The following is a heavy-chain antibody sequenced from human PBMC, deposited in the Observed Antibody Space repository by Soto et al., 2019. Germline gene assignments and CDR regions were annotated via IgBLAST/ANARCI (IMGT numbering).Heavy chain of an antibody. CDR2: IYPSDSDT. V-gene: IGHV5-51*01. CDR3: ARGGVSTRTFDY. Sequence: VKVNSVGPGYHFAGYWIAWVRQMPGKGLELMGIIYPSDSDTRYRPSFQGQVTISADKSISSAYLQWSSLRASDTAMYYCARGGVSTRTFDYWGQGTPVTVSS. CDR1: GYHFAGYW. D-gene: IGHD3-3*01. J-gene: IGHJ4*02.